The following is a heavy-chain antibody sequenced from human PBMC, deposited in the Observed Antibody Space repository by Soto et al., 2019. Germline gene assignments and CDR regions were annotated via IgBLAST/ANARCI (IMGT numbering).Heavy chain of an antibody. CDR3: ARQAARNYIDS. D-gene: IGHD6-6*01. CDR2: IDSRGRTL. CDR1: GFTFSDYS. V-gene: IGHV3-11*01. Sequence: GSLRLSCVASGFTFSDYSVSWIRQAPGKGLEWLAFIDSRGRTLSYADSVRGRFTISRDNAENSVYLQMDSLRADDTAVYYCARQAARNYIDSWGQGNSVTVSS. J-gene: IGHJ4*02.